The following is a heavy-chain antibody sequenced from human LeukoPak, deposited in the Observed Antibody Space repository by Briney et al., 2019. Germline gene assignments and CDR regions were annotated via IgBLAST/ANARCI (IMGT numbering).Heavy chain of an antibody. J-gene: IGHJ4*02. D-gene: IGHD5-12*01. CDR1: GFTFSSYW. CDR3: AKDDHSGYDSWVFDY. Sequence: GGSLRLSCAASGFTFSSYWMSWVRQAPGKGLEWVSAISGSGGSTYYADSVKGRFTISRDNSKNTLYLQMNSLRAEDTAVYYCAKDDHSGYDSWVFDYWGQGTLVTVSS. V-gene: IGHV3-23*01. CDR2: ISGSGGST.